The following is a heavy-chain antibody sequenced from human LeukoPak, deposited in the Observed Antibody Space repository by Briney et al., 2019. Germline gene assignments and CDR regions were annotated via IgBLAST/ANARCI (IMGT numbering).Heavy chain of an antibody. Sequence: PGGSLRLSCAASGFTFSSYAMSWVRQAPGKGLEWVSAISGSGGSTYYADSVKGRFTISRDNAKNTLYLQMNSLRAEDTAVYYCARANPLLNYYGSGSPVGYYYYGMDVWGQGTTVTVSS. CDR1: GFTFSSYA. J-gene: IGHJ6*02. CDR3: ARANPLLNYYGSGSPVGYYYYGMDV. CDR2: ISGSGGST. V-gene: IGHV3-23*01. D-gene: IGHD3-10*01.